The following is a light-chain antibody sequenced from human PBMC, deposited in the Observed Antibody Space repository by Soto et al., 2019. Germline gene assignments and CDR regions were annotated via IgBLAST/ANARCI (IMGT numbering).Light chain of an antibody. V-gene: IGKV1-39*01. Sequence: DIQMTQSPSSLSASVGDRVTITCRASQSISSYLNWYQQKPGKAPNLLIYAASSFQSGVPSRFSGSGSGTDFTLTISSLQPDDFATYYCQQSYSALLTFGARTKVEIK. J-gene: IGKJ4*01. CDR3: QQSYSALLT. CDR2: AAS. CDR1: QSISSY.